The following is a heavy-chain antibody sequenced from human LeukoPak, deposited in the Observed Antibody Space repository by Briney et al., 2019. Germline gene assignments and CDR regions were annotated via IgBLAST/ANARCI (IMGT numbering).Heavy chain of an antibody. V-gene: IGHV3-33*08. J-gene: IGHJ4*02. D-gene: IGHD3-3*01. CDR1: GFTFSSYW. CDR3: ARDWSGYLDY. Sequence: GGSLRLSCAASGFTFSSYWMSWVRQAPGKGLEWVAVIWYDGSNKYYADSVKGRFTISRDNSKNTLYLQMNSLRAEDTAVYYCARDWSGYLDYWGQGTLVTVSS. CDR2: IWYDGSNK.